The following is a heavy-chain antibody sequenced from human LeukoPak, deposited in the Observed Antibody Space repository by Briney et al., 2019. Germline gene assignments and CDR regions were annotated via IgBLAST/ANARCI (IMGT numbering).Heavy chain of an antibody. CDR2: ISAYNGNT. CDR3: ASSIGVVPFDP. Sequence: PSVKVSCKASGYTFTSYGISWVRQAPGQGLEWMGWISAYNGNTNYAQKLQGRVTMTTATSTSTAYIELRSLRSGDTAVYYCASSIGVVPFDPWGQGTLVTVSS. CDR1: GYTFTSYG. V-gene: IGHV1-18*01. D-gene: IGHD3-3*01. J-gene: IGHJ5*02.